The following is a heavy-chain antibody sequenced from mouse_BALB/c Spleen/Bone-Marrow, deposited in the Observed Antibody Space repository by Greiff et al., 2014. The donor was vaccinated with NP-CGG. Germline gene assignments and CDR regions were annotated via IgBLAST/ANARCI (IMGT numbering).Heavy chain of an antibody. Sequence: EVHLVESGGGLVKPGGSLKLSCAASGFTFSDYYMYWVRQTPEKRLEWVATISDGGSYTYYSDSVKGRFTISRDNAKNNLYLQMSGLKSEDTAMYYCAREGDGAYRGQGTLVTVSA. V-gene: IGHV5-4*02. CDR2: ISDGGSYT. J-gene: IGHJ3*01. CDR1: GFTFSDYY. D-gene: IGHD3-3*01. CDR3: AREGDGAY.